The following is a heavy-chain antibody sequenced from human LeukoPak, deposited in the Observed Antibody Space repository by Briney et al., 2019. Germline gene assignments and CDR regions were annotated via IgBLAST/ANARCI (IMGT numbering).Heavy chain of an antibody. CDR3: ARGAGYCGGDCYLNWFDP. CDR2: IYYSGNT. D-gene: IGHD2-21*02. CDR1: GGSIRSYY. Sequence: SETLSLTCTVSGGSIRSYYWSWIRQPPGKGLEWNGYIYYSGNTNYNPSLKSRVTISVDTSKNQFSLKLSSVTAADTAVYYCARGAGYCGGDCYLNWFDPWGQGTLVTVSS. J-gene: IGHJ5*02. V-gene: IGHV4-59*01.